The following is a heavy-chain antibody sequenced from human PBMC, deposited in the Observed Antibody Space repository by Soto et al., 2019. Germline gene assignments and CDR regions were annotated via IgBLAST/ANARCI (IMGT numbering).Heavy chain of an antibody. J-gene: IGHJ5*02. Sequence: QITLKESGPTLVKPTQTLTLTCTFSGFSLSTSGVGVGWIRQPPGKALEWLALIYWDDDKRYSPSLKSRLTIPKHTTKNQVVLTTTNMDPVDTATYYCAHSGIAVPGDYWFDPWGQGTLVTVSS. CDR3: AHSGIAVPGDYWFDP. CDR1: GFSLSTSGVG. V-gene: IGHV2-5*02. D-gene: IGHD6-19*01. CDR2: IYWDDDK.